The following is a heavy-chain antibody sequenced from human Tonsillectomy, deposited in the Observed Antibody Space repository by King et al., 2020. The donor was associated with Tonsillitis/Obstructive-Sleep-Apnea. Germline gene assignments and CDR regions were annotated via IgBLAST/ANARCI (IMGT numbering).Heavy chain of an antibody. CDR1: GFTFSSYS. Sequence: VQLVESGGGLVKPGGSLRLSCAASGFTFSSYSMNWVRQAPGKGLEWVSSISSSSSYIYYADSVKDRFTISRDNAKNSLYLQMNSLRVEDTAVYYCARGAQQLPQGFDPWGQGTLVTVSS. J-gene: IGHJ5*02. CDR3: ARGAQQLPQGFDP. V-gene: IGHV3-21*01. D-gene: IGHD6-13*01. CDR2: ISSSSSYI.